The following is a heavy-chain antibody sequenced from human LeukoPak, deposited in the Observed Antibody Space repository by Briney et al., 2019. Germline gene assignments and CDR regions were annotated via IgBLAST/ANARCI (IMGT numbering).Heavy chain of an antibody. J-gene: IGHJ5*02. V-gene: IGHV4-39*01. CDR3: ARRGDGGFLDWFDP. CDR2: IYYSGST. Sequence: PSETLSLTRTVSGGSISSSTHYWGWTRHPPGKGLEWIVCIYYSGSTYYNPSLKSRVSISVDTSKNQFSLKLSSGTAADTAVYYCARRGDGGFLDWFDPGGQGILVTVSS. CDR1: GGSISSSTHY. D-gene: IGHD4-23*01.